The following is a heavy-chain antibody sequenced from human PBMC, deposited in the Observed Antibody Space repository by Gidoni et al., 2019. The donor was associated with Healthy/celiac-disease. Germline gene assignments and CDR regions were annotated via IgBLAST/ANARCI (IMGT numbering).Heavy chain of an antibody. CDR1: GGSFSGYY. D-gene: IGHD5-12*01. CDR3: ARGKWRNHYFDY. V-gene: IGHV4-34*01. CDR2: INHSGST. J-gene: IGHJ4*02. Sequence: QVQLQQWGAGLLKPSETLSLTCAVYGGSFSGYYWSWIRQPPGKGLEWIGEINHSGSTNYNPSLKSRVTISVDTSKNQFSLKLSSVTAADTAVYYCARGKWRNHYFDYWGQGTLVTVSS.